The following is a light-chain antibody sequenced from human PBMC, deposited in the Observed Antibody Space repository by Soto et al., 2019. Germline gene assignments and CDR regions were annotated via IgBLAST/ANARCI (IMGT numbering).Light chain of an antibody. Sequence: QSALTQPASVSGSPGQSINISCTGTSSDAGSYHLVSWYQHHPGKAPKLMIYEASKRPSGVSNRFSGSKSGNTASLTISGLKVEDEADYYCCSSGGSPTYVFGTGTKVTVL. CDR3: CSSGGSPTYV. CDR1: SSDAGSYHL. J-gene: IGLJ1*01. V-gene: IGLV2-23*01. CDR2: EAS.